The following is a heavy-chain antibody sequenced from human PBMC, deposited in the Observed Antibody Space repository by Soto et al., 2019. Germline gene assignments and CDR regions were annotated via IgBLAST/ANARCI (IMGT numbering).Heavy chain of an antibody. V-gene: IGHV3-23*01. CDR3: ARRGSGSDYDY. Sequence: EVQLLESGGGLVQPGGSLRLSCAASGFTFSSYAMRWVRQAPVKGLERVSAISGSGGSTYYADSVKGRFTISRDNSKNTLYLQMNSLSAEDTSVYYCARRGSGSDYDYWGQGTLVTVSS. J-gene: IGHJ4*02. D-gene: IGHD1-26*01. CDR1: GFTFSSYA. CDR2: ISGSGGST.